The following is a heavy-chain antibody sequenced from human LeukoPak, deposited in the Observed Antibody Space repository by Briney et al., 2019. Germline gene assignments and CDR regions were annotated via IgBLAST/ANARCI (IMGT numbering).Heavy chain of an antibody. CDR2: ISGDGVSI. CDR1: GFTFSSYA. Sequence: GGSLRLSCGASGFTFSSYAMSWVRQVPGRGLEWVSVISGDGVSILHADSVKGRFTISRDNSKNTLYLQMNSVRDEDTAVYFCAKGQYHFDSSGYYRWGQGTLVTVSS. V-gene: IGHV3-23*01. J-gene: IGHJ4*02. D-gene: IGHD3-22*01. CDR3: AKGQYHFDSSGYYR.